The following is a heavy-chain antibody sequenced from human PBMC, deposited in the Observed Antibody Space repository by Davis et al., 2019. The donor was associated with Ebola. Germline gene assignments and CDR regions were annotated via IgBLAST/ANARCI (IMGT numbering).Heavy chain of an antibody. CDR1: GFTFSSYG. CDR2: ITYDGSNK. CDR3: AKDFLRITMIVGGYYFDY. D-gene: IGHD3-22*01. V-gene: IGHV3-30*18. Sequence: PGGSLRLSCAASGFTFSSYGMHWVRQAPGKGLEWVAVITYDGSNKYYADSVKGRFTISRDNSKNTLYLQMNSLRAEDTAVYYCAKDFLRITMIVGGYYFDYWGQGTLVTVSS. J-gene: IGHJ4*02.